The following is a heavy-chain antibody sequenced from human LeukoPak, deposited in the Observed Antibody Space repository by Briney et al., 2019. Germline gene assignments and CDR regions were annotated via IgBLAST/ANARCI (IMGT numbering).Heavy chain of an antibody. CDR2: IHISGTT. CDR3: ARVHYYDASDYSTSNWFDP. V-gene: IGHV4-4*07. Sequence: SETLSLTCTVSRGSTNSYHWSWLRQSPGKGLEWIGRIHISGTTNYNASLKSRVTISMDTSKNQFALKVPSLTAADTAVYHCARVHYYDASDYSTSNWFDPWGQGTLVTVSS. D-gene: IGHD3-22*01. J-gene: IGHJ5*02. CDR1: RGSTNSYH.